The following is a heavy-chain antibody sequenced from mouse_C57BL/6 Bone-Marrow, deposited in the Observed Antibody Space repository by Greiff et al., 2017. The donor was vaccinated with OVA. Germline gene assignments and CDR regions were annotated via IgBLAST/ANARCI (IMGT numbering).Heavy chain of an antibody. CDR3: ARRGDWVYYYAMDY. D-gene: IGHD4-1*01. CDR1: GYTFTSYD. V-gene: IGHV1-85*01. Sequence: VQLQQSGPELVKPGASVKLSCKASGYTFTSYDINWVKQRPGQGLEWIGWIYPRDGSTKYNEKFKGQATLTVDTSSSTSCMARPSLTSEDSAVYFCARRGDWVYYYAMDYGGQGTSVTVSS. CDR2: IYPRDGST. J-gene: IGHJ4*01.